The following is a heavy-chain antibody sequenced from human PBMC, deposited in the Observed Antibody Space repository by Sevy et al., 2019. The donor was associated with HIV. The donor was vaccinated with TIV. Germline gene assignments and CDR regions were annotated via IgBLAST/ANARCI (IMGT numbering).Heavy chain of an antibody. CDR2: MYYSGNT. V-gene: IGHV4-39*01. CDR1: GGSISSGSYF. CDR3: ARRYSGYEH. D-gene: IGHD5-12*01. Sequence: SETLSLTCTVSGGSISSGSYFWDWIRQPPGKGLEWIGSMYYSGNTYYNPSLKSRVTISVNTSKNQFSLTLTSVTAADTAVYFCARRYSGYEHWGQGILVTVSS. J-gene: IGHJ4*02.